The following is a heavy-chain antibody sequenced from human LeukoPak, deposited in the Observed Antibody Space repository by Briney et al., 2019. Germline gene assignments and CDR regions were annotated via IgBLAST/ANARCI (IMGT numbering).Heavy chain of an antibody. CDR1: GGSISSYY. V-gene: IGHV4-59*01. D-gene: IGHD6-13*01. Sequence: SETLSLTCTDSGGSISSYYWSWIRQPPGKGLEWIGYIYYSGSTNYNPSLKSRVTISVDTSKNQFSLKLSSVTAADTAVYYCARGIAAAGYYFDYWGQGTLVTASS. J-gene: IGHJ4*02. CDR2: IYYSGST. CDR3: ARGIAAAGYYFDY.